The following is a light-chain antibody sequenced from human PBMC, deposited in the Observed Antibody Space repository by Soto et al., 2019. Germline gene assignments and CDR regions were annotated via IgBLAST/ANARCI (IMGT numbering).Light chain of an antibody. CDR2: DAS. CDR1: QSVGTY. V-gene: IGKV3-11*01. CDR3: QQRSNWPGT. Sequence: EIVLTQSPATLSLSPGERAILSCRASQSVGTYLAWYQQKPGQAPRLLIYDASNRATGIPARFGGSGSGTEFTLQINRIENEDFAVYYCQQRSNWPGTFGPGTKVDI. J-gene: IGKJ3*01.